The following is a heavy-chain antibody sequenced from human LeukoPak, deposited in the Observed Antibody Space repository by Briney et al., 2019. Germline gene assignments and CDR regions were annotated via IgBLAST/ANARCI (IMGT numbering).Heavy chain of an antibody. CDR1: GFTLSSYG. J-gene: IGHJ4*02. CDR2: IRHDESNK. Sequence: GGSLRLSCAASGFTLSSYGMHWVRQAPGKGLEWVAFIRHDESNKYYADSVKGRFTISRDNSKNTMYLQMNSLGAEDAAVYYCARLNFGDDYWGQGTLVTVSS. CDR3: ARLNFGDDY. V-gene: IGHV3-30*02. D-gene: IGHD4-17*01.